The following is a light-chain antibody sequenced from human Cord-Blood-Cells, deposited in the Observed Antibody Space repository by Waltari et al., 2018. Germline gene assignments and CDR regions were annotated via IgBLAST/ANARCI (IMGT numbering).Light chain of an antibody. Sequence: MLLTQSPATLSLSPGERATVSCRASQSVSSYLAWYQQKPGQAPRLLIYDASNRATGIPARFSGSGSGTDFTLTISSLEPEDFAVYYCQQRSNWPLTFGGGTKVEIK. CDR3: QQRSNWPLT. CDR1: QSVSSY. J-gene: IGKJ4*01. CDR2: DAS. V-gene: IGKV3-11*01.